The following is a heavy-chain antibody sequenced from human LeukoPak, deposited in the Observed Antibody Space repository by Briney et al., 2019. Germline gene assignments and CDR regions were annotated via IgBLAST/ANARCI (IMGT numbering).Heavy chain of an antibody. J-gene: IGHJ4*02. CDR1: GFTFSGFA. CDR2: ISSSSSTI. D-gene: IGHD6-19*01. V-gene: IGHV3-48*01. Sequence: QTGGSLRLSCAASGFTFSGFAMDWVRQAPGKGLEWVSYISSSSSTIYYADSVKGRFTISRDNSKNTLYLQMNSLRAEDTAVYYCARAHRYSSGWYFDYWGQGTLVTVSS. CDR3: ARAHRYSSGWYFDY.